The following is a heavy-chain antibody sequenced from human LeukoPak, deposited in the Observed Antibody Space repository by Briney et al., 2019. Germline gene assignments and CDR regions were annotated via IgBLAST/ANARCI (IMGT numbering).Heavy chain of an antibody. D-gene: IGHD2-21*01. V-gene: IGHV4-34*01. CDR1: GESPSGYH. CDR2: IYHTGFI. CDR3: GTVAGPRQY. Sequence: SETLSLTCAVYGESPSGYHCYWIRQSPGKALEWIGEIYHTGFINYNPSLKSRVTISMDTSKNQFSLKVTSVTAADTAVYYCGTVAGPRQYWGQGTLVTVSS. J-gene: IGHJ1*01.